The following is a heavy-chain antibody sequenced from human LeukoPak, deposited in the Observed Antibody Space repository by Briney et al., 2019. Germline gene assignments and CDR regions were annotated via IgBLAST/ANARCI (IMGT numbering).Heavy chain of an antibody. Sequence: GESLRLSCAASGFTFDDYGMSWVRQAPGKGLEWVSGINWNGGSIGYADSVKGRFTISRDNAKNSLYLQMNSLRAEDTALYYCAKDGAYDGWYSFDYWGQGTLVTVSS. J-gene: IGHJ4*02. CDR1: GFTFDDYG. D-gene: IGHD6-19*01. CDR3: AKDGAYDGWYSFDY. V-gene: IGHV3-20*04. CDR2: INWNGGSI.